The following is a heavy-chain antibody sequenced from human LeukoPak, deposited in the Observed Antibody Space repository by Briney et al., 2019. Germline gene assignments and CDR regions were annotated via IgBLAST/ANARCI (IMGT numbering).Heavy chain of an antibody. D-gene: IGHD3-3*01. CDR3: AKPPTYYDFWSGYLQD. V-gene: IGHV3-33*06. CDR2: IWYDGSNK. Sequence: GGSPRLSCAASGFTFSSYGMHWVRQAPGKGLEWVAVIWYDGSNKYYADSVKGRFTISRDNSKNTLYLQMNSLRAEDTAVYYCAKPPTYYDFWSGYLQDWGQGTLVTVSS. J-gene: IGHJ4*02. CDR1: GFTFSSYG.